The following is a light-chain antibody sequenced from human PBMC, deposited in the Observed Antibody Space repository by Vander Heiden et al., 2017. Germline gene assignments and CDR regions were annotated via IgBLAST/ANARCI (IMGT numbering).Light chain of an antibody. Sequence: EIVLTSSPGTLSLSPGDRATLSCRASQSISNNYLPWYQQHPGQAPRLLIYGASNRATGIPDRFSGSGSGTDFTLTISRLEPEDFAVYYCHQYGSSPRTFGQGTKVDIK. CDR3: HQYGSSPRT. V-gene: IGKV3-20*01. CDR2: GAS. J-gene: IGKJ1*01. CDR1: QSISNNY.